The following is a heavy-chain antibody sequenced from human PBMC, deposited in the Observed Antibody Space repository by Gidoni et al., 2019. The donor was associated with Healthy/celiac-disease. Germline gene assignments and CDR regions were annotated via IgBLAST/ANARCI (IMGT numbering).Heavy chain of an antibody. V-gene: IGHV3-23*01. D-gene: IGHD1-26*01. CDR3: AKDWASGSFLFQH. CDR1: GFTFSIYA. Sequence: EVQMLESGGGLVQPGGSLRLSCAASGFTFSIYAMSCVRQAPGKWLEGVSSSSGSCGSTYDADSVKGLYTISRDNSKNTLYLQMNSLRADDTAVYYCAKDWASGSFLFQHWGQGTLVTVAS. CDR2: SSGSCGST. J-gene: IGHJ1*01.